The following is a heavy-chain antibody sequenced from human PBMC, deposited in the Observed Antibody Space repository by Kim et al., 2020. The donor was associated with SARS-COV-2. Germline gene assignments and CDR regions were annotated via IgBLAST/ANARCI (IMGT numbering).Heavy chain of an antibody. J-gene: IGHJ4*01. CDR2: ISGGAGST. CDR3: AKALSSSGYYAYFDY. CDR1: GFTFSTYA. D-gene: IGHD3-22*01. Sequence: GGSLRLSCAASGFTFSTYAMNWVRQAPGKGLEWVSAISGGAGSTYYADSVKGRFAISRDNSKNTLYLQVNSLRVEDTAVYYCAKALSSSGYYAYFDYWG. V-gene: IGHV3-23*01.